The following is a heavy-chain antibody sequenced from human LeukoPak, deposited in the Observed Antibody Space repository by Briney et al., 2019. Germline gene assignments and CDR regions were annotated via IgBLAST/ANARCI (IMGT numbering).Heavy chain of an antibody. CDR1: GFTFRTYW. CDR3: ATGVYAIPGRLDY. D-gene: IGHD2-8*01. V-gene: IGHV3-7*03. Sequence: GGSLRLSCAASGFTFRTYWMSWVRQAPGKGLEWVASIKEDGGEKYYVDSVKGRFTISRDNAKNSLYLQMNSMRAEDTAVYYCATGVYAIPGRLDYWGQGTLVTVSS. CDR2: IKEDGGEK. J-gene: IGHJ4*02.